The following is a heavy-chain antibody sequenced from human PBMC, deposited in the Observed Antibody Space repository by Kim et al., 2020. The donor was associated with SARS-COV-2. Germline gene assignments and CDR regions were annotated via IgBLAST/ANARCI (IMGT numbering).Heavy chain of an antibody. D-gene: IGHD2-2*01. CDR1: GYTFTSYG. CDR2: ISAYNGNT. V-gene: IGHV1-18*04. CDR3: ARGEGEQYQLPQVGLDY. J-gene: IGHJ4*02. Sequence: ASVKVSCKASGYTFTSYGISWVRQAPGQGLEWMGWISAYNGNTNYAQKLQGRVTMTTDTSTSTAYMELRSLRSDDTAVYYCARGEGEQYQLPQVGLDYWGQGTLVTVSS.